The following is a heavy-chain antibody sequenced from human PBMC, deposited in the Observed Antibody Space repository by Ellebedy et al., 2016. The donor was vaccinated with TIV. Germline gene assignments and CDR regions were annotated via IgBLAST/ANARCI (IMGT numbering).Heavy chain of an antibody. V-gene: IGHV4-31*11. Sequence: SETLSLXCAVSTDSISSGAYSWNWIRQPPGKGLEWIGNIYYIGNTYYNPSLKSRITISLDTSKKQFSLKLDSVTAADTAVYYCARGRIAAAGAFDPWGQGTLVTVPS. J-gene: IGHJ5*02. CDR3: ARGRIAAAGAFDP. D-gene: IGHD6-13*01. CDR1: TDSISSGAYS. CDR2: IYYIGNT.